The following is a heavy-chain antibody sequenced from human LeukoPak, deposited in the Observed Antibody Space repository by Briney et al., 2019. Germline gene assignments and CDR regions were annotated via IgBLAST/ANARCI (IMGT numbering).Heavy chain of an antibody. CDR2: VYHSGST. CDR3: ARDALGYCSGGSCGVVWFDP. D-gene: IGHD2-15*01. J-gene: IGHJ5*02. Sequence: SETLSLTCTVSGYSTSSGYYWGWIRQPPGKGLEWIGSVYHSGSTYYTPSLKSRVTISVDTSKNQFSLKLSSVTAADTAVYYCARDALGYCSGGSCGVVWFDPWGQGTLVTVSS. V-gene: IGHV4-38-2*02. CDR1: GYSTSSGYY.